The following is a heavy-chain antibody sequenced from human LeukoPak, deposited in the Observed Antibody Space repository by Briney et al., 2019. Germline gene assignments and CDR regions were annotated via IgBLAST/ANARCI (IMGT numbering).Heavy chain of an antibody. CDR1: GGSISSGDYY. CDR2: IYYSGST. V-gene: IGHV4-31*03. Sequence: PSETLSLTCTVSGGSISSGDYYWSWIRQHPGKGLEWIGYIYYSGSTYYNPSLKSRISISVDMSKTQFSLKLSSVTAADTAVYYCARVTSLNGNHWGFFDCWGQGTLVTVSS. D-gene: IGHD3-16*01. CDR3: ARVTSLNGNHWGFFDC. J-gene: IGHJ4*02.